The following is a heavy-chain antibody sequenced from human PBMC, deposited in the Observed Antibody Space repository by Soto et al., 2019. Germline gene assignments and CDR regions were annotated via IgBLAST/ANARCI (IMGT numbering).Heavy chain of an antibody. D-gene: IGHD6-19*01. CDR1: GGSVSSHDYY. CDR3: ARDRGIDVAGTFDY. Sequence: QVQLQESGPGLVKPSETLSVTCTVSGGSVSSHDYYWSWIRQPPGKGLEWIGHIFHTGTTTYNPSLQSRVTXXIXTXXNQFSLRLTSVTAADTAVYFCARDRGIDVAGTFDYWGQGTLFSVSS. J-gene: IGHJ4*02. V-gene: IGHV4-61*08. CDR2: IFHTGTT.